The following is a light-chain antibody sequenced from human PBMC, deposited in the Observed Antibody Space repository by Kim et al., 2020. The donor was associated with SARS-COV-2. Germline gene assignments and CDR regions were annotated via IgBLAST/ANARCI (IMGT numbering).Light chain of an antibody. CDR3: HQSSSLPST. CDR2: YVS. Sequence: EVVLTQSPDFQSVTPKEKVTISCRASQSVGTNLQWYQQRPGQPPKLLIKYVSQSISGVPSRFTGSGSGTDFTLTISSLEAEDAATYYCHQSSSLPSTFGQGTKLEI. V-gene: IGKV6-21*02. CDR1: QSVGTN. J-gene: IGKJ2*01.